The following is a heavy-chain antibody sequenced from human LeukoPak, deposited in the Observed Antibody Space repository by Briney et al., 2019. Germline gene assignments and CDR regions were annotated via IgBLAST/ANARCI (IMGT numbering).Heavy chain of an antibody. CDR3: AKDLDSSGLDY. V-gene: IGHV3-33*06. CDR2: IWYDGSNK. Sequence: PGGSLRLSCAASGFTFSSYGMHWVRQAPGKGLEWVAVIWYDGSNKYYADSVKGRFTISRDNSKNTLYLQMNSLGAEDTAVYYCAKDLDSSGLDYWGQGTLVTVSS. D-gene: IGHD6-19*01. J-gene: IGHJ4*02. CDR1: GFTFSSYG.